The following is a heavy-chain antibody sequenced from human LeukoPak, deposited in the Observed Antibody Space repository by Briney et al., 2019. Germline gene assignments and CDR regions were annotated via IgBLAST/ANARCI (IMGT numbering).Heavy chain of an antibody. Sequence: SETLSLTCAVYGGSFSGYYWSWIRQPPGKGLEWIGEINHSGSTNYNPSLKSRVTISVDTSKNQFSLKLRSVTAADTAVYYCARGNYDFWSGTTNYYFDYWGQGTLVTVSS. V-gene: IGHV4-34*01. CDR2: INHSGST. J-gene: IGHJ4*02. CDR1: GGSFSGYY. D-gene: IGHD3-3*01. CDR3: ARGNYDFWSGTTNYYFDY.